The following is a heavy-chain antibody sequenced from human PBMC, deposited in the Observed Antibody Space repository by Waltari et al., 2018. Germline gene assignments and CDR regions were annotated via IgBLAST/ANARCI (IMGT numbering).Heavy chain of an antibody. CDR3: ARDFSGDDSSGDAFDI. V-gene: IGHV1-69*01. CDR1: GGTFSSSA. Sequence: QVQLVQSGAAVKKPGSSVKVSCKASGGTFSSSAISWVRQAPGQGREWMGGGITIFGTANYAQKFQGRVTMTADESTSTAYMELSSMRSEDTAVYYCARDFSGDDSSGDAFDIWGQGTMVTVSS. J-gene: IGHJ3*02. CDR2: GITIFGTA. D-gene: IGHD3-22*01.